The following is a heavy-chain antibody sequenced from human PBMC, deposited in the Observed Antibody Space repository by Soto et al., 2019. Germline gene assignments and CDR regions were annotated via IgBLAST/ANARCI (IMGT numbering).Heavy chain of an antibody. CDR1: GGSFSGYY. CDR3: ARVSTATPLRYYYYMDV. D-gene: IGHD5-18*01. CDR2: IYYSGST. J-gene: IGHJ6*03. Sequence: PSETLSLTCAVYGGSFSGYYWSWIRQPPGKGLEWIGYIYYSGSTNYNPSLKSRATISVDTSKNQFSLKLSSVTAADTAVYYCARVSTATPLRYYYYMDVWGKGTTVTVSS. V-gene: IGHV4-59*01.